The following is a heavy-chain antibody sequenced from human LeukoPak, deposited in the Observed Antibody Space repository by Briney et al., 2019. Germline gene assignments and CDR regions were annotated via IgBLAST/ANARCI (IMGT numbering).Heavy chain of an antibody. J-gene: IGHJ4*02. CDR3: ARASAYCSSDTCLFDY. CDR2: IIPIFGTT. CDR1: GGTFNSYV. Sequence: GAPVKVSCKTSGGTFNSYVINWVRQAPGQGLEWVGGIIPIFGTTNYAQKFQGRVTITRDESTSTAYVELTSLRSEDTATYYCARASAYCSSDTCLFDYWGQGTLVSVSS. D-gene: IGHD2-2*01. V-gene: IGHV1-69*05.